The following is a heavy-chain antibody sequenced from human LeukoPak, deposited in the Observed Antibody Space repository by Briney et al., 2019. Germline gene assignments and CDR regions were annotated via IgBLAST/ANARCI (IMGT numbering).Heavy chain of an antibody. D-gene: IGHD4-11*01. V-gene: IGHV4-39*01. CDR1: GGSIRSSSYH. CDR3: ASLPYDHSNYQPFRIDY. J-gene: IGHJ4*02. Sequence: SETLSLTCTVSGGSIRSSSYHWGWIRQPPGKGLEWIGSIYYSGSTYYNPSLKSRVTISVDTSKNQFSLKLSSVTAADTAVYYCASLPYDHSNYQPFRIDYWGQGTLVTVSS. CDR2: IYYSGST.